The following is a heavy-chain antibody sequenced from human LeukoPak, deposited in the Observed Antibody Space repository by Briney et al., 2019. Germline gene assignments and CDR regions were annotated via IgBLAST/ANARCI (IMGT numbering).Heavy chain of an antibody. J-gene: IGHJ4*02. D-gene: IGHD2-2*02. CDR1: GYTFINYQ. Sequence: APVTVSCRTSGYTFINYQIHWVRQAPDQGLDWMGRLSSNSGATVFAQKFQGRVTMTRDTSINTVYMELSSLEFDDTAVYYCTRTWWTEACSSSSCFTPDFDYWGQGTPVTVSS. CDR3: TRTWWTEACSSSSCFTPDFDY. CDR2: LSSNSGAT. V-gene: IGHV1-2*06.